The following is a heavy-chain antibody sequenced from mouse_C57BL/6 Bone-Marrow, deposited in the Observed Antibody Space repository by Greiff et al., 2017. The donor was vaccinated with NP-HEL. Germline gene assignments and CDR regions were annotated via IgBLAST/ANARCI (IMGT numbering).Heavy chain of an antibody. CDR2: IDPGNGDT. D-gene: IGHD1-1*01. CDR1: GFNFKDDY. J-gene: IGHJ4*01. CDR3: ATGGSSPYAMDY. V-gene: IGHV14-4*01. Sequence: EVQLQQSGAELVRPGASVKLSCTVSGFNFKDDYMNWVKQRPEQGLEWIGWIDPGNGDTDYESKFQGKATITADTSSNTAYMQLSSLTSEDTAVYYCATGGSSPYAMDYWGQGTSVTVSS.